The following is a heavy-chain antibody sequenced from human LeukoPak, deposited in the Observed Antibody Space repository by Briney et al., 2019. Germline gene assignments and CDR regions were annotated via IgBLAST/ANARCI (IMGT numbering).Heavy chain of an antibody. V-gene: IGHV1-3*01. CDR3: AAVVPAVMGYFDY. CDR2: INAGNGNT. D-gene: IGHD2-2*01. CDR1: GYTFTSYA. Sequence: ASVKVSCKASGYTFTSYAMHWVRQAPGQRLEWMGWINAGNGNTKYSQKFQGRVTITRDTSASTAYMGLSSLRSEDTAVYYCAAVVPAVMGYFDYWGQGTLVTVSS. J-gene: IGHJ4*02.